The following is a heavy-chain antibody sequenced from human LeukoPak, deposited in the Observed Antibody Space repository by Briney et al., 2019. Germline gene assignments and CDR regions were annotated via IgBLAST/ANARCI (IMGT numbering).Heavy chain of an antibody. J-gene: IGHJ4*02. CDR3: AKELRRSPTYYFDY. Sequence: GGSLRLSCAASGLTFSSYGMHWVRQAPGKGLEWVAVIWYDGSNKYYADSVKGRFTISRDNSKNTLYLQMNSLRAEDTAIYFCAKELRRSPTYYFDYWGQGTLVTVSS. V-gene: IGHV3-33*06. D-gene: IGHD1-1*01. CDR2: IWYDGSNK. CDR1: GLTFSSYG.